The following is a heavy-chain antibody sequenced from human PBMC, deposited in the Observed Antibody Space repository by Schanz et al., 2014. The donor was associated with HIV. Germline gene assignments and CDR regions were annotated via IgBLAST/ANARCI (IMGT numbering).Heavy chain of an antibody. J-gene: IGHJ6*02. CDR3: AREASLEWLYVVDV. CDR1: GFTFSSYW. D-gene: IGHD3-3*01. Sequence: EVQLVESGGGLVQPGGSLRLSCAASGFTFSSYWMHWVRQAPGKGLVWVSRINSDGSNTNYADSVKGRFTISRDNAKKSLYLQMNSLRGEDTAVYYCAREASLEWLYVVDVWGQGTTVTVS. V-gene: IGHV3-74*01. CDR2: INSDGSNT.